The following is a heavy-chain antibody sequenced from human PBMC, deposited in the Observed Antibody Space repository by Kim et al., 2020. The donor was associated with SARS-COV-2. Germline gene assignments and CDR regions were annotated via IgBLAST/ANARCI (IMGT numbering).Heavy chain of an antibody. J-gene: IGHJ6*02. CDR3: AKDLGVIAAAGTYYYYGMDV. V-gene: IGHV3-33*06. CDR2: IWYDGSNK. CDR1: GFTFSSYA. D-gene: IGHD6-13*01. Sequence: GGSLRLSCAASGFTFSSYAMHWVRQAPGKGLEWVAVIWYDGSNKYYADSVKGRFTISRDNSKNTLYLQMNSLRAEDTAVYYCAKDLGVIAAAGTYYYYGMDVWGQGTTVTVSS.